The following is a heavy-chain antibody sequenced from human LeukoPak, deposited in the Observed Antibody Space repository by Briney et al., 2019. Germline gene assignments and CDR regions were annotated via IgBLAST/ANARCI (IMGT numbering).Heavy chain of an antibody. Sequence: ASVKVSCKASGYTFTGYYMHWVRQAPGQGLEWMGWINPNSGGTNYAQKFQGRVTMTRDTSISTAYMELSRLRSDDTAVYYCARDMASGGAFDIWGQGTMVTVSS. CDR3: ARDMASGGAFDI. J-gene: IGHJ3*02. D-gene: IGHD5-24*01. V-gene: IGHV1-2*02. CDR1: GYTFTGYY. CDR2: INPNSGGT.